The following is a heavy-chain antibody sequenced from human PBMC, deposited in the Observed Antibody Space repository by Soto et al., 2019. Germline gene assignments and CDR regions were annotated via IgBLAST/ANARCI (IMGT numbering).Heavy chain of an antibody. Sequence: NPSETLSLTCTVSGGSVSSGSYYWSWIRQPPGKGLEWIGYIYYSGSTNYNPSLKSRVTISVDTSKNQFSLKLSSVTAADTAVYYCARDLQLLPRCMDVWGQGTSVTVSS. V-gene: IGHV4-61*01. D-gene: IGHD3-22*01. CDR1: GGSVSSGSYY. CDR3: ARDLQLLPRCMDV. J-gene: IGHJ6*02. CDR2: IYYSGST.